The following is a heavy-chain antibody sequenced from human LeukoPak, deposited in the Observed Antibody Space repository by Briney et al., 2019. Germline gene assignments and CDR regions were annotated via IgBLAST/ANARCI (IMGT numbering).Heavy chain of an antibody. Sequence: SETLSLTCTVSGGSISSYYWSWIRQPAGKGLEWIGRIYTSGSTNYNPSLKSRFTMSVDTSKNQFSLKLSSVTAADTAVYYCARDIPTKRGYSYGSDWFDPWGQGTLVTVSS. V-gene: IGHV4-4*07. CDR2: IYTSGST. D-gene: IGHD5-18*01. J-gene: IGHJ5*02. CDR3: ARDIPTKRGYSYGSDWFDP. CDR1: GGSISSYY.